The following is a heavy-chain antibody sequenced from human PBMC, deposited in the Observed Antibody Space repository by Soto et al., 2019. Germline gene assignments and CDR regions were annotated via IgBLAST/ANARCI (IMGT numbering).Heavy chain of an antibody. D-gene: IGHD3-10*01. Sequence: GGSLRLSCAASGGNFISYGIHWVRQAPGKGLEWVAVIWYDGSNKYYADSVKGRFTISRDNSKNTLYLQVNSLRAEDTAVYYCARDRGQGSPVLNYGMDVWGQGTTVTVSS. J-gene: IGHJ6*02. CDR2: IWYDGSNK. V-gene: IGHV3-33*01. CDR3: ARDRGQGSPVLNYGMDV. CDR1: GGNFISYG.